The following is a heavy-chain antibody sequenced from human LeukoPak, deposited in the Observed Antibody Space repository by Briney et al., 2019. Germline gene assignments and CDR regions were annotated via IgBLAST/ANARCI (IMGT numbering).Heavy chain of an antibody. CDR3: ARDSRDYYGSGSYQYFDY. J-gene: IGHJ4*02. CDR2: ISGSGGST. V-gene: IGHV3-23*01. Sequence: GGSLRLSCAASGFTFSSYAMSWVRQAPGKGLEWVSAISGSGGSTYYADSVKGRFTISRDNSKNTLYLQMNSLRAEDTAVYYCARDSRDYYGSGSYQYFDYWGQGTLVTVSS. CDR1: GFTFSSYA. D-gene: IGHD3-10*01.